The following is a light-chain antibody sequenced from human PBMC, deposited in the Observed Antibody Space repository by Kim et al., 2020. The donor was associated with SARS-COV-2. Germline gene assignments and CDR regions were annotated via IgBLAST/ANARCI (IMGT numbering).Light chain of an antibody. J-gene: IGLJ1*01. Sequence: SSELTQDPAVSVALGQTVRITCQGDSLRRYYASWYQQKPGQAPVVVIYGKNNRPSGIPDRFSGSSSGNTASLTITGAQAEDEADYYCNSRATSSSQLLYV. CDR3: NSRATSSSQLLYV. CDR2: GKN. V-gene: IGLV3-19*01. CDR1: SLRRYY.